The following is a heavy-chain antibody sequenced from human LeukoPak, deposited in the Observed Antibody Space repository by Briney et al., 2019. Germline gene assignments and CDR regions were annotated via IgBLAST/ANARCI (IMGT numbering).Heavy chain of an antibody. CDR2: IIPIFGTA. J-gene: IGHJ4*02. V-gene: IGHV1-69*13. CDR1: GGTFSSYA. CDR3: ARDGEVPAATAFGY. D-gene: IGHD2-2*01. Sequence: ASVKVSCKASGGTFSSYAISWVRQAPGQGLEWMGGIIPIFGTANYAQKFQGRVTITADESTSTAYMELSSLRSGDTAVYYCARDGEVPAATAFGYWGQGTLVTVSS.